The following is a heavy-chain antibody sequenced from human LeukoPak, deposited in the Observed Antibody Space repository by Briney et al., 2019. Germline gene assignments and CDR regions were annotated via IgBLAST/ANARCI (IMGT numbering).Heavy chain of an antibody. CDR1: GFTFSSYA. CDR3: AKEMGSWYFEGITTFDY. CDR2: ISGSGGST. D-gene: IGHD6-13*01. J-gene: IGHJ4*02. V-gene: IGHV3-23*01. Sequence: GRSLRLSCAASGFTFSSYAMHWVRQAPGKGLEWVSAISGSGGSTYYADSVKGRFTISRDNSKNTLYLQMNSLRAEDTAVYYCAKEMGSWYFEGITTFDYWGQGTLVTVSS.